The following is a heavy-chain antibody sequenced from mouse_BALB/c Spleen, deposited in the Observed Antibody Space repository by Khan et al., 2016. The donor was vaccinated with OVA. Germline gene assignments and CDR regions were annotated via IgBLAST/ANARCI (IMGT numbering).Heavy chain of an antibody. J-gene: IGHJ3*01. CDR1: GYAFSNYL. V-gene: IGHV1-80*01. D-gene: IGHD2-14*01. CDR3: ARSGYDYFAN. Sequence: QVQLKQSGAELVRPGSSVKISCKASGYAFSNYLMNWVKQGPGQGLEWIGQIYPGDGNTNYNGKFKDKATLTADNSSNPAYMQLSSLTSEDSAVYFCARSGYDYFANWAQGTLVPVSA. CDR2: IYPGDGNT.